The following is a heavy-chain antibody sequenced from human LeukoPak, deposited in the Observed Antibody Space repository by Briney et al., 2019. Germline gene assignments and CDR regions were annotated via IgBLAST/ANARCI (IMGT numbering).Heavy chain of an antibody. CDR3: ARDQCFGALDY. J-gene: IGHJ4*02. CDR2: ISSSGSTI. Sequence: GGSLRLSCAASGFTFSSYEMNWVRQAPGKGLEWVSYISSSGSTIYYADSVKGRFTISRDNAKNSLYLQMNSLRAEDTAVYYCARDQCFGALDYWGQGTLVTVSS. CDR1: GFTFSSYE. V-gene: IGHV3-48*03. D-gene: IGHD3-3*01.